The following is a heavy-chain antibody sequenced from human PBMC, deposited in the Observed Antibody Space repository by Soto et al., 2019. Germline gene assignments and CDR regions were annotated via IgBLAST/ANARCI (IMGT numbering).Heavy chain of an antibody. J-gene: IGHJ4*02. CDR3: ARILRYFDWLPYNGHYFDY. V-gene: IGHV4-34*01. Sequence: PSETLSLTCAVYGGSFSGYYWSWIRQPPGKGPEWIGEINHSGSTNYNPSLKSRVTISVDTSKNQFSLKLSSVTAADTAVYYCARILRYFDWLPYNGHYFDYWGQGTLVTVSS. CDR1: GGSFSGYY. D-gene: IGHD3-9*01. CDR2: INHSGST.